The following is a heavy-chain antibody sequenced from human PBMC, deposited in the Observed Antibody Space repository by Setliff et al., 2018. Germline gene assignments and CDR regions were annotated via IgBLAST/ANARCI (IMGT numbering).Heavy chain of an antibody. J-gene: IGHJ1*01. CDR3: VRDSSADYYDNDYFKY. D-gene: IGHD2-21*02. CDR2: IRHDESDV. Sequence: PGGSLRLSCAASGFTFRSYSMHWVRQAPGKGLEWVAFIRHDESDVYYTNSVKGRFTVSRDNSKNTLYLQMNILRPEDTALYYCVRDSSADYYDNDYFKYWGQGALVTVSS. CDR1: GFTFRSYS. V-gene: IGHV3-30*02.